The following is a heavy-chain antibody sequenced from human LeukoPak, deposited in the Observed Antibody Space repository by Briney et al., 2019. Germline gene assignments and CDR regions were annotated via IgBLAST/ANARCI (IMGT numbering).Heavy chain of an antibody. J-gene: IGHJ5*02. CDR2: ISGDGGST. CDR1: GFTFSSYW. CDR3: AKEYSGSYPSGSWFDP. D-gene: IGHD1-26*01. V-gene: IGHV3-43*02. Sequence: QPGGSLRLSCAASGFTFSSYWMHWVRQAPGKGLEWVSLISGDGGSTYYADSVKGRFTISRDNSKNSLYLQMNSLRTEDTALYYCAKEYSGSYPSGSWFDPWGQGTLVTVSS.